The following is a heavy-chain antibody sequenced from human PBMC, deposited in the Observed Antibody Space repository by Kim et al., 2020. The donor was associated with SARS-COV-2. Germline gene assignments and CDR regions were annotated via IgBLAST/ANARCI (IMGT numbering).Heavy chain of an antibody. Sequence: SETLSLTCTVSGGSISSSSYYWGWIRQPPGKGLEWIGSIYYSGSTYYNPSLKSRVTISVDTSKNQFSLKLSSVTAADTAVYYCARHLVPYSSSWYLVYWGQGTLVTVSS. CDR3: ARHLVPYSSSWYLVY. CDR1: GGSISSSSYY. D-gene: IGHD6-13*01. J-gene: IGHJ4*02. CDR2: IYYSGST. V-gene: IGHV4-39*01.